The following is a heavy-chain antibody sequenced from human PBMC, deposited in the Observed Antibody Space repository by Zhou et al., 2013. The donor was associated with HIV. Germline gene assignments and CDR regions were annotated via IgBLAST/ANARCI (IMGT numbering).Heavy chain of an antibody. Sequence: QLVQSGAEVKKPGASVKVSCKASGYTFTSYGISWVRQAPGQGLEWMGWISAYNGNTNYAQKLQGRVTMTTDTSTSTAYMELSSLRSEDTAVYYCARDMALRYSDYYYGMDVWGQGTTVTVS. D-gene: IGHD3-9*01. V-gene: IGHV1-18*01. J-gene: IGHJ6*02. CDR2: ISAYNGNT. CDR3: ARDMALRYSDYYYGMDV. CDR1: GYTFTSYG.